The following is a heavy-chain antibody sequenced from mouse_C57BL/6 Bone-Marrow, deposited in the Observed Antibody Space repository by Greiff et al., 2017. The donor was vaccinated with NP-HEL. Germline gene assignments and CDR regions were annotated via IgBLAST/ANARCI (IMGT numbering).Heavy chain of an antibody. J-gene: IGHJ3*01. V-gene: IGHV14-4*01. CDR1: GFNIKDDY. D-gene: IGHD2-3*01. CDR3: TTAPYDGYYTWFAY. CDR2: IDPENGDT. Sequence: EVKLQESGAELVRPGASVKLSCTASGFNIKDDYMHWVKQRPEQGLEWIGWIDPENGDTEYASKFQGKATITADTSSNTAYLQLSSLTSEDTAVYYCTTAPYDGYYTWFAYWGQGTLVTVSA.